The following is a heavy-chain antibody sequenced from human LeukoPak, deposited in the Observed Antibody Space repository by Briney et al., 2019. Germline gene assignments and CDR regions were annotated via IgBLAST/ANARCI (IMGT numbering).Heavy chain of an antibody. CDR2: IYHRANT. V-gene: IGHV4-59*11. Sequence: SETLSLTCIVSGAAMTSHHWNWIRQTPGKRLEWIGYIYHRANTNFITSYSSSLRSRVSMSVDMSKNLFSLSLTYVSAADTAIYYCSGGRSSRYSDYWGQGALVTVFS. CDR1: GAAMTSHH. J-gene: IGHJ4*02. D-gene: IGHD3-9*01. CDR3: SGGRSSRYSDY.